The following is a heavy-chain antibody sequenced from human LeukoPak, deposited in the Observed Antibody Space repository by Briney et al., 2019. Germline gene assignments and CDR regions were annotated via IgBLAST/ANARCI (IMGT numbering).Heavy chain of an antibody. CDR2: ISAYNGNT. CDR3: ARDCLPGIAAAGPGFDP. CDR1: GYTFTSYG. J-gene: IGHJ5*02. Sequence: ASVKVSCKASGYTFTSYGISWVRQAPGQGLEWMGWISAYNGNTNYAQKLRGRVTMTTDTSTSTAYMELRSLRSDDTAVYYCARDCLPGIAAAGPGFDPWGQGTLVTVSS. D-gene: IGHD6-13*01. V-gene: IGHV1-18*01.